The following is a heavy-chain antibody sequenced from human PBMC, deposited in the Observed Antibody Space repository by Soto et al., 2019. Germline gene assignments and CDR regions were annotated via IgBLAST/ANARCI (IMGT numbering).Heavy chain of an antibody. D-gene: IGHD6-19*01. CDR2: IKQDGSEK. CDR3: ARSLKGCDFDY. V-gene: IGHV3-7*05. Sequence: EVQLVESGGGLVQPGGSLRLSCAASGFTFSSYWMSWVRQAPGKGLEWVANIKQDGSEKYYVDSVKGRFTISRDNAKNSLYLQMNSMRAEDTAVYYCARSLKGCDFDYWGQGTLVTVSS. J-gene: IGHJ4*02. CDR1: GFTFSSYW.